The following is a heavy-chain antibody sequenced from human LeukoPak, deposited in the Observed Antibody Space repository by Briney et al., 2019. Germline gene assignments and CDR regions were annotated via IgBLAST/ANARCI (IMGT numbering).Heavy chain of an antibody. CDR3: AKVDTAMVTYMSAFDY. V-gene: IGHV3-23*01. CDR2: ISGSGGST. J-gene: IGHJ4*02. D-gene: IGHD5-18*01. Sequence: GGSLRLSCAASGFTFSSYAMSWVRQAPGKGLEWVSAISGSGGSTYYADSVKGRFTISRDNSKNTLYLQMNSLRAEDTAVYYCAKVDTAMVTYMSAFDYWGQGTLVTVSS. CDR1: GFTFSSYA.